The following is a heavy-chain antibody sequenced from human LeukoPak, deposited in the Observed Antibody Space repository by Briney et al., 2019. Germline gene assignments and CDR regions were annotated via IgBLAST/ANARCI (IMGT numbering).Heavy chain of an antibody. V-gene: IGHV4-59*01. CDR3: ARIRSYYNSFDY. CDR2: IYYSGST. J-gene: IGHJ4*02. Sequence: SETLSLTCTVSGDSISSYYWSWIRQSPGKGLEWIGYIYYSGSTNYNPSLKSRVTISVDTSKNQFSLTLTSVTAADTAVYYCARIRSYYNSFDYWGQGTLVTVSS. D-gene: IGHD3-10*01. CDR1: GDSISSYY.